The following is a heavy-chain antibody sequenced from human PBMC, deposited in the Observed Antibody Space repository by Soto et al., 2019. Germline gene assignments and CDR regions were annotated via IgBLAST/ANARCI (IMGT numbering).Heavy chain of an antibody. CDR1: GASINSGGYY. CDR3: ATGNAWGVLLAY. D-gene: IGHD3-16*01. CDR2: IYFSGST. V-gene: IGHV4-31*03. J-gene: IGHJ4*02. Sequence: PSETLSLTCTVSGASINSGGYYWSWIRQLPGKVLEWIGNIYFSGSTYYNPSLESRLIIXXXXSXNXFXLXXXSVTXADTAVYHCATGNAWGVLLAYWGQGTLVT.